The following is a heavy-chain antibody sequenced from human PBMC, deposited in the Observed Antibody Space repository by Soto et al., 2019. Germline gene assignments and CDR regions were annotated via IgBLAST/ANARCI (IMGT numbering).Heavy chain of an antibody. J-gene: IGHJ4*02. V-gene: IGHV3-23*01. D-gene: IGHD6-19*01. CDR3: AKDRKSCSGWYWDY. Sequence: GGSLRLSCAASGFTFSSYAMSWVRQAPGKGLEWVSGISGSGGSTYYADSVKGRFTISRDNSKNTLYLQMNSLRAEDTAVYYCAKDRKSCSGWYWDYWGQGTLVTVSS. CDR1: GFTFSSYA. CDR2: ISGSGGST.